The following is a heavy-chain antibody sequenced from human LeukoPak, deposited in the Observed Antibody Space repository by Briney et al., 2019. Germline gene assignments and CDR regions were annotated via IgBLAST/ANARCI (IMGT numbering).Heavy chain of an antibody. Sequence: GGSLRLSCAASGFTFSIYAMSWVRQAPGKGLEWVSAISGSGGSTHFADSVKGRFTISRDNSKNTLYLQMNSLRAEDTAVYYCAIDHDSSGYYTYHDYWGQGTLVTVSS. D-gene: IGHD3-22*01. CDR2: ISGSGGST. CDR3: AIDHDSSGYYTYHDY. V-gene: IGHV3-23*01. CDR1: GFTFSIYA. J-gene: IGHJ4*02.